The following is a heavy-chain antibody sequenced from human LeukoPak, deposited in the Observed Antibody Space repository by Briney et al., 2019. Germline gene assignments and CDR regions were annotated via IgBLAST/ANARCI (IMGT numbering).Heavy chain of an antibody. D-gene: IGHD7-27*01. CDR3: ARSYLGLTEYYFDY. Sequence: PSETLSLTCTVSGGSISSSSYYWDWIRQPPGKGLEWIGIIYYSGSTYYSPSLKSRVTISVDTSKNQFSVKLSSVTAADTAVYYCARSYLGLTEYYFDYWGQGTLVTVSS. V-gene: IGHV4-39*07. CDR1: GGSISSSSYY. J-gene: IGHJ4*02. CDR2: IYYSGST.